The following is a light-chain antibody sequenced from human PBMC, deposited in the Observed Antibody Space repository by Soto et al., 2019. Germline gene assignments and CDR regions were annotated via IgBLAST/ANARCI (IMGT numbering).Light chain of an antibody. V-gene: IGKV1-5*01. CDR3: QQYNSYPYT. Sequence: DIQMTQSPSTLSASVGDRVTITCRASQSISSWLAWYQQKPGKAPKLLIYDASSLESGVPSRFSGIGSGSEFTLTISSLQPDDFATYYCQQYNSYPYTFRQGTKLEIK. J-gene: IGKJ2*01. CDR2: DAS. CDR1: QSISSW.